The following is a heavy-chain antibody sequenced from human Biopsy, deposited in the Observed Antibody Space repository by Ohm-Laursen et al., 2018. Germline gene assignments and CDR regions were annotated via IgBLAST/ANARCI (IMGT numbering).Heavy chain of an antibody. CDR2: MNPDSGGT. V-gene: IGHV1-2*02. CDR1: GHTFTGHY. Sequence: ASVKVSCKASGHTFTGHYMHWVRQAPGQGPEWMGWMNPDSGGTKYAQKFQGRVTMTRDTSISTVYMELSSLRSEDTAVYYCARDRIGGRGDPPDHWGQGTLVTVSS. J-gene: IGHJ4*02. D-gene: IGHD3-10*01. CDR3: ARDRIGGRGDPPDH.